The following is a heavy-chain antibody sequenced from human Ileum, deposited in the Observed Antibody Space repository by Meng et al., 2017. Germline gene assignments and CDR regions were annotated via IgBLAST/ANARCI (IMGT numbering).Heavy chain of an antibody. CDR1: GGSINNSNW. J-gene: IGHJ5*01. CDR2: ICDNTSH. Sequence: ASGPGLVKPSGPPSLPGAVSGGSINNSNWWTWVRQAPGTELKGIGEICDNTSHNYNPSLKNRVTIAVDKSQYPFTLKLITVTAADTSVYYCAVLVGRPASMSGWFDPWGQGTLVTVSS. D-gene: IGHD2-2*01. V-gene: IGHV4-4*02. CDR3: AVLVGRPASMSGWFDP.